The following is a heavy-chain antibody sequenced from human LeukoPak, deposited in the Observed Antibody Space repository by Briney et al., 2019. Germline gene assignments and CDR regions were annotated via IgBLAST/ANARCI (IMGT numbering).Heavy chain of an antibody. CDR1: GFTFSNYN. Sequence: PGGSLRLSCAASGFTFSNYNMHWVRQAPGKGLEWVAFIGYDGSDKHYADSVEGRITISRDNSKNTLYLQMNSLRDEDTAVYYCAKDRGGGSCNFDYWGQGTLVTVSS. J-gene: IGHJ4*02. CDR3: AKDRGGGSCNFDY. V-gene: IGHV3-30*02. D-gene: IGHD2-15*01. CDR2: IGYDGSDK.